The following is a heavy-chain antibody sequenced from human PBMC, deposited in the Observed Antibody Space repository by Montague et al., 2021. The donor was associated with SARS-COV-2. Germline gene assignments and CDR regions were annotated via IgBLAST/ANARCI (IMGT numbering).Heavy chain of an antibody. CDR3: ARASVVVPTTRNWFDS. CDR1: GGSISSGTYY. Sequence: TLSLTCTVSGGSISSGTYYWSWIRQHPGKGPEWIGYIYYSGSTYYNPSLRSRLTISFDTSKNQFSLKLTSVTAADTAMYYCARASVVVPTTRNWFDSWGQGTLVTVSS. J-gene: IGHJ5*01. V-gene: IGHV4-31*03. D-gene: IGHD2-2*01. CDR2: IYYSGST.